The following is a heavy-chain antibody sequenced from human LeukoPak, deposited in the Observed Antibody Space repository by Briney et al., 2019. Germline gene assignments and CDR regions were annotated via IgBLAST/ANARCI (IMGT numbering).Heavy chain of an antibody. D-gene: IGHD2-15*01. CDR1: GFTFSSYA. Sequence: GGSLRLSCAAPGFTFSSYAMSWVRQAPGKGLEWGSAISGSGGSTYYADSVKGRFTISRDNSKNTLYLQMNSLRAEDTAVYYCAKDLSSSSSVVVVAAKHDYWGQGTLVTVSS. CDR3: AKDLSSSSSVVVVAAKHDY. CDR2: ISGSGGST. J-gene: IGHJ4*02. V-gene: IGHV3-23*01.